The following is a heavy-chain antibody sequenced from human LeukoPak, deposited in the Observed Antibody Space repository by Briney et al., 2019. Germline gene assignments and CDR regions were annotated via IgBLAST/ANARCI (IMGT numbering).Heavy chain of an antibody. V-gene: IGHV1-24*01. CDR3: ATAPLTARDGYNRGLDY. CDR1: GYTLTELS. D-gene: IGHD5-24*01. Sequence: VASVKVSCKVSGYTLTELSMHWVRQAPGKGLEWMGGFDPEDGETIYAQKFQGRVTMTEDTSTDTAYMELSSLRSEDTAVYYCATAPLTARDGYNRGLDYWGQGTLVTVSS. J-gene: IGHJ4*02. CDR2: FDPEDGET.